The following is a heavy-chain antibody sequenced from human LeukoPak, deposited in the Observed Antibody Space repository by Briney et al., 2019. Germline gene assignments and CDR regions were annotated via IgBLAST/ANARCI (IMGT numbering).Heavy chain of an antibody. D-gene: IGHD2-2*01. CDR1: GGTFSSYA. Sequence: ASVKVSCKASGGTFSSYAISWVRQAPGQGLEWMGGIIPIFGTANYAQKFQGRVTITADESTSTAYMELSSLRSEGTAVYYCARDYPPYCSSTSCPYFWGQGTLVTVSS. V-gene: IGHV1-69*13. J-gene: IGHJ4*02. CDR3: ARDYPPYCSSTSCPYF. CDR2: IIPIFGTA.